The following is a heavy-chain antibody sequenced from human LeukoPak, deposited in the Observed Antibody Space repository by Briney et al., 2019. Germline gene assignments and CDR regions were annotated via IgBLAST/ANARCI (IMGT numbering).Heavy chain of an antibody. Sequence: GGSLRLSCAASGFTLSSYGMHWVRQAPGKGLEWVAVIWYDGSNKYYADSVKGRFTISRDNSKNTLYLQMNSLRAEDTAVYYCAREEMATSSLGYWGQGTLVTVSS. CDR1: GFTLSSYG. V-gene: IGHV3-33*01. D-gene: IGHD5-24*01. CDR3: AREEMATSSLGY. CDR2: IWYDGSNK. J-gene: IGHJ4*02.